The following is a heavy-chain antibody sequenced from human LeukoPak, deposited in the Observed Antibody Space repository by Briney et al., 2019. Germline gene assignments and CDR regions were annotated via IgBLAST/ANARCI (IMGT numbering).Heavy chain of an antibody. J-gene: IGHJ3*02. CDR1: GFTVSSNY. D-gene: IGHD3-22*01. Sequence: GGSLRLSCAASGFTVSSNYMSWVRQAPGKGLEWVSVIYSGGSTYYADSVKGRFTISRDNSKNTLYLQMNSLRAEDTAVYYCASGLDYYDSSGYCSVAFDIWGQGTMVTVSS. CDR2: IYSGGST. CDR3: ASGLDYYDSSGYCSVAFDI. V-gene: IGHV3-53*01.